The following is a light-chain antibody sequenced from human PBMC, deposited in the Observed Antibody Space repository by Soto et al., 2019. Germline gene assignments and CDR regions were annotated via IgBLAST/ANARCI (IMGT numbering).Light chain of an antibody. Sequence: DIQMTQSPSSLSASVRDKVTITCRASQGISNYLAWDQRKPGKVPKLQIYAASTLQSGVPSRFSGSGSGTNFTLTISSLEPEDVANYYCQKYESAPWTFGQGNKVEIK. CDR2: AAS. CDR3: QKYESAPWT. CDR1: QGISNY. J-gene: IGKJ1*01. V-gene: IGKV1-27*01.